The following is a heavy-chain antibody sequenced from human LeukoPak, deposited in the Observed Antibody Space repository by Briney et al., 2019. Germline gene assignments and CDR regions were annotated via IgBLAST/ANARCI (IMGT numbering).Heavy chain of an antibody. Sequence: GGSLRLSCAASGFTVSSSYMGWVRQAPGKGLEWISVIYSGGGTYYTDSVNGRFRISRDNSKDTVYLQMNILRAEDTAMYYCARVDNSGEGYFDCWGQGTLVTVSS. CDR2: IYSGGGT. CDR1: GFTVSSSY. J-gene: IGHJ4*02. CDR3: ARVDNSGEGYFDC. D-gene: IGHD2-2*03. V-gene: IGHV3-53*01.